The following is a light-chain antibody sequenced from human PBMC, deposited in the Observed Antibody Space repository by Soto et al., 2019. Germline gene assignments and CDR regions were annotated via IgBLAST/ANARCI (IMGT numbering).Light chain of an antibody. CDR2: AAS. CDR3: QQSNSAPLT. V-gene: IGKV1-39*01. CDR1: QTITKY. Sequence: DIQMTQSPSSLSASVGDRVTITCRASQTITKYLNWYQQKPGKAPKLLIFAASSLQSGVPSRFSGSGSGTDFTLTISSLQHEDSATYFCQQSNSAPLTFGGGTKVEIK. J-gene: IGKJ4*01.